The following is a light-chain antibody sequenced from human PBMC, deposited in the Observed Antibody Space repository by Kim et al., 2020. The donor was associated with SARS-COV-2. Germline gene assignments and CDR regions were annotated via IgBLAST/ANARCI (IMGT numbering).Light chain of an antibody. CDR2: GKN. CDR1: SLRNYY. Sequence: LGQTVRITCQGASLRNYYATWYQQKPGQAPLLVIYGKNNRPSGIPDRFSGSSSGSTASLTITGAQAEDEADYYCNSRDNSHYHVLFGGGTQLTVL. CDR3: NSRDNSHYHVL. J-gene: IGLJ2*01. V-gene: IGLV3-19*01.